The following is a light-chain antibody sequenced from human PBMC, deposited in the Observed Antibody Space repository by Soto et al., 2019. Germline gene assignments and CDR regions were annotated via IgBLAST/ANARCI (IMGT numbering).Light chain of an antibody. CDR3: QQYNSYWT. CDR1: QSISSW. J-gene: IGKJ1*01. V-gene: IGKV1-5*01. CDR2: DAS. Sequence: DIQMTQSPSTLSASVGDRATITSPASQSISSWLAWYQQKPGKAPMVVIYDASSLESGVPSRFSGSGSGTEFTLTISSLQPDDFATYYCQQYNSYWTFGQGTKV.